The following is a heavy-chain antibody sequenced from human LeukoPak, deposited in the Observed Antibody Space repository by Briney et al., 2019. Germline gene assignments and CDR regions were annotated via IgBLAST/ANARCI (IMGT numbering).Heavy chain of an antibody. D-gene: IGHD6-6*01. V-gene: IGHV3-21*01. CDR1: GFTFSSHS. CDR2: ISSSSSYI. CDR3: AGSSKRDAFDI. J-gene: IGHJ3*02. Sequence: RGSLRLSCAASGFTFSSHSMNWVRQAPGKGLEWVSSISSSSSYIYYADSLKGRFTISRDNAKNSLYLQMNSLRAEDTAVYYCAGSSKRDAFDIWGQGTMVTVSS.